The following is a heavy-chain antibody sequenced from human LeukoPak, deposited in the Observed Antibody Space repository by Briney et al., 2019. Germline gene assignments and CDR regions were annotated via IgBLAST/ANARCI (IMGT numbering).Heavy chain of an antibody. CDR2: IILIHGIS. CDR3: ARDLDTAMAAMVN. Sequence: SVKVSCKASGGTFSSYAISWVRQAPGQGLEWMGRIILIHGISNYAQKFQGRVTITADKSTSTAYMELNSLRSEDTAVYYCARDLDTAMAAMVNWGQGTLVTVSS. V-gene: IGHV1-69*04. CDR1: GGTFSSYA. D-gene: IGHD5-18*01. J-gene: IGHJ4*02.